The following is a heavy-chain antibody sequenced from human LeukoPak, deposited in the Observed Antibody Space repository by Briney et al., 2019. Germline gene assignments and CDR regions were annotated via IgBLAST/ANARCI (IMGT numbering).Heavy chain of an antibody. CDR1: GGSISSYY. Sequence: SETLSLTCTVSGGSISSYYWSWIRQPPGKGLEWIGYIYYRGSTNHNPSLKSRVTISVDTSKNQFSLKLSSVTAADTAVYYCASGSHPYYYYGMDVWGQGTTVTVSS. CDR3: ASGSHPYYYYGMDV. J-gene: IGHJ6*02. V-gene: IGHV4-59*08. CDR2: IYYRGST.